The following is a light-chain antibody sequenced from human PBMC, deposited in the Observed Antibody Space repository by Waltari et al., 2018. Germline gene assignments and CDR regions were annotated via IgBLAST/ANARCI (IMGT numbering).Light chain of an antibody. CDR1: QSVSSNY. CDR2: GAS. V-gene: IGKV3-20*01. Sequence: DIVLTQSPGTPSLSPGARATLSCRASQSVSSNYLAWYQQKPGQAPRLLIYGASSRATGIPDRFSGSGSGTDFTLTISRLEPEDFAVYYCQQYGSSRTFGQGTKVEIK. CDR3: QQYGSSRT. J-gene: IGKJ1*01.